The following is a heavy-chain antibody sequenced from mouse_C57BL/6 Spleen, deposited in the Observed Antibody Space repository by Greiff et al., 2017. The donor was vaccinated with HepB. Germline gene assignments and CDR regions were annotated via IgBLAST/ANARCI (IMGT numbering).Heavy chain of an antibody. CDR1: GYAFSSSW. CDR2: IYPGDGDT. CDR3: ASSFTTVVARYFDV. Sequence: QVQLQQSGPELVKPGASVKISCKASGYAFSSSWMNWVKQRPGKGLEWIGRIYPGDGDTNYNGKFKGKATLTEDKSSSTAYMQLSSLTSEDSAVYVCASSFTTVVARYFDVWGTGTTVTVSS. D-gene: IGHD1-1*01. J-gene: IGHJ1*03. V-gene: IGHV1-82*01.